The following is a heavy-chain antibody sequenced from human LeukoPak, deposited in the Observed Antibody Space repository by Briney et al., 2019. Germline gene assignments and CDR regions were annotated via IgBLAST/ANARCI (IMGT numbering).Heavy chain of an antibody. V-gene: IGHV3-23*01. D-gene: IGHD1-26*01. CDR3: AKVPRLGIVGAYNWFDP. J-gene: IGHJ5*02. CDR1: GFTFSSYA. CDR2: ISGSGGST. Sequence: QPGGSLRLSCAASGFTFSSYAMSWVRQAPGKGLEWVSAISGSGGSTYYADSVKGRFTISRDNSKNTLYLQMNSLRAEDTAVYYCAKVPRLGIVGAYNWFDPWGQGTLVTISS.